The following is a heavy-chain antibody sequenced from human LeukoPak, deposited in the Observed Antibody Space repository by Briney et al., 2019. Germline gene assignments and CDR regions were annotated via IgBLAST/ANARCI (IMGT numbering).Heavy chain of an antibody. CDR3: ARGAYYDYVWGSYRLSPDAFDI. CDR2: IYYSGST. J-gene: IGHJ3*02. V-gene: IGHV4-59*01. D-gene: IGHD3-16*02. Sequence: PSETLYLTCTVSGGSISSYYWSWIRQPPGKGLEWIGYIYYSGSTNYNPSLKSRVTISVDTSKNQFSLKLSSVTAADTAVYYCARGAYYDYVWGSYRLSPDAFDIWGQGTMVTVSS. CDR1: GGSISSYY.